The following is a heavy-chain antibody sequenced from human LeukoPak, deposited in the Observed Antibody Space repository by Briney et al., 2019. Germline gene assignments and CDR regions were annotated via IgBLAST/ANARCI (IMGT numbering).Heavy chain of an antibody. J-gene: IGHJ3*02. Sequence: SETLSLTCAVYGGSFSGYYWSWIRQPPVKGLEWIGEINHSGSTNYNPSLKSRVTISVDTSKNQFSLKLSSVTAADTAVYYCARVTRYNRAFDIWGQGTMVTVSS. CDR2: INHSGST. V-gene: IGHV4-34*01. CDR3: ARVTRYNRAFDI. D-gene: IGHD1-20*01. CDR1: GGSFSGYY.